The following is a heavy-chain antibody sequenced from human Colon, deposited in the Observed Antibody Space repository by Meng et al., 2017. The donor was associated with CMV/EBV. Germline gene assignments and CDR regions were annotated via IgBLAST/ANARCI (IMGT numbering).Heavy chain of an antibody. Sequence: GGSLRLSCAASGFTFSSYWMSWVRQAPGKGLEWVANIKQDGSEKYYVDSVKGRFTISRDNAKNSLYLQMNSLRAEDTAVYYCPASGYSYGSIFDYWGQGTLVTVSS. J-gene: IGHJ4*02. CDR2: IKQDGSEK. CDR3: PASGYSYGSIFDY. D-gene: IGHD5-18*01. V-gene: IGHV3-7*01. CDR1: GFTFSSYW.